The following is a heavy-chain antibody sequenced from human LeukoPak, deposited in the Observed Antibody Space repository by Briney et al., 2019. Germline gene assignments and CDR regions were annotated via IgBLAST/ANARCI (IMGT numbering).Heavy chain of an antibody. D-gene: IGHD3-3*01. Sequence: ASVKVSCKASGYTFTSYGISWVRQAPGQGLEWMGWISAYNGNTNYAQKLQGRVTMTTDTSTRTAYMELRSLRSDDTAVYYCARDGLRFLEWLYHFDYWGQGTLVTVSS. CDR1: GYTFTSYG. CDR3: ARDGLRFLEWLYHFDY. J-gene: IGHJ4*02. V-gene: IGHV1-18*01. CDR2: ISAYNGNT.